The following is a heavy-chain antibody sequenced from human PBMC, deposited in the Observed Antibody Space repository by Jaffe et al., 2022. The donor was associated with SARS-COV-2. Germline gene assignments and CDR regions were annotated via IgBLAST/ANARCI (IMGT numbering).Heavy chain of an antibody. V-gene: IGHV1-2*02. CDR3: ARDSVEQWLGRYYYYGMDV. J-gene: IGHJ6*02. Sequence: QVQLVQSGAEVKKPGASVKVSCKASGYTFTGYYMHWVRQAPGQGLEWMGWINPNSGGTNYAQKFQGRVTMTRDTSISTAYMELSRLRSDDTAVYYCARDSVEQWLGRYYYYGMDVWGQGTTVTVSS. CDR1: GYTFTGYY. D-gene: IGHD6-19*01. CDR2: INPNSGGT.